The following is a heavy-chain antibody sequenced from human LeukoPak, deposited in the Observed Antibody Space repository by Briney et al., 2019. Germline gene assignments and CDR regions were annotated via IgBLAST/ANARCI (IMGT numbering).Heavy chain of an antibody. CDR2: IYYSGST. Sequence: SETLSLTCTVSGGSISSHYWSWIRQPPGKGLEWIGYIYYSGSTNYNPSLKSRVTISVDTSKNQFSLKLSSVTAADTAVYYCARGLRPPGLRFFNWFDPWGQGTLVTVSS. CDR3: ARGLRPPGLRFFNWFDP. D-gene: IGHD3-3*01. V-gene: IGHV4-59*11. J-gene: IGHJ5*02. CDR1: GGSISSHY.